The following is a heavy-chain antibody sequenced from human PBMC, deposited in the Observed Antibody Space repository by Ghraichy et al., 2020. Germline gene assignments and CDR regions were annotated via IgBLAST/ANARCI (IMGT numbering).Heavy chain of an antibody. Sequence: ASVQVSCKASGYTFTAYYVHWVRQAPGQGLEWMGWINPDSGATHSPQKFQGRVTMTRDTSISTAYMDLSRLRSDDTAVYFCARIMRGSSNFDLWGRGTQVTVSS. V-gene: IGHV1-2*02. CDR1: GYTFTAYY. J-gene: IGHJ2*01. CDR3: ARIMRGSSNFDL. D-gene: IGHD3-10*01. CDR2: INPDSGAT.